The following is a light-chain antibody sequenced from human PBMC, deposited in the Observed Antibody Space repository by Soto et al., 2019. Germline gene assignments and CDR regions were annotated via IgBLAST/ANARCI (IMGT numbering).Light chain of an antibody. V-gene: IGKV3-20*01. Sequence: EIVLTQSPGTLSLSPGERATLSCRASQSVSSSYLAWYQQKPGQAPRLLIYGASSRATGIPDRFSGSGSGTDFTLTISRLEPEDFAVYYCQQSGSSRFTFGPGTKVDLK. CDR1: QSVSSSY. J-gene: IGKJ3*01. CDR2: GAS. CDR3: QQSGSSRFT.